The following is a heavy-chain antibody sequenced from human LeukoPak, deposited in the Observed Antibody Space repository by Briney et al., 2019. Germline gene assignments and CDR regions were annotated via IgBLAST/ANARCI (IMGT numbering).Heavy chain of an antibody. CDR2: IYSGGST. J-gene: IGHJ5*02. V-gene: IGHV3-66*01. CDR1: GFTVSSNY. D-gene: IGHD3-10*01. CDR3: ARDRYGSGSYDLDP. Sequence: GGSLRLSCAASGFTVSSNYMSWARQAPGKGLEWVSVIYSGGSTYYADSVKGRFTISRDNSKNTLYLQMNSLRADDTAVYYCARDRYGSGSYDLDPWGQGTLVTVSS.